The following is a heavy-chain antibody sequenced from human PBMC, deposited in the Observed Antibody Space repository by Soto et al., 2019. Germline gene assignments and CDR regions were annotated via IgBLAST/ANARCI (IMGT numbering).Heavy chain of an antibody. CDR1: GYAFDTYD. V-gene: IGHV1-8*01. J-gene: IGHJ4*02. Sequence: QVLLVQSGAEVKKPGAAVKVSCEASGYAFDTYDITWVRQATGQGLEWLGWMNPYSGNTGYAPKFQARITMTRDSSIGTAYLELSNLRFDDTAVYYCARMLSGYFGYWGQGTQVTVSS. CDR2: MNPYSGNT. CDR3: ARMLSGYFGY. D-gene: IGHD2-15*01.